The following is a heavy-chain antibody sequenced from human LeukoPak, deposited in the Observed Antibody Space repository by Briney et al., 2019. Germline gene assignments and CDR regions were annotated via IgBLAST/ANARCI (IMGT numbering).Heavy chain of an antibody. V-gene: IGHV1-2*02. CDR1: GYTFTGYY. CDR3: ARFHYGRRTLDAFDI. D-gene: IGHD3-16*01. J-gene: IGHJ3*02. Sequence: GASVTVSCKASGYTFTGYYMHWVRQAPGQGLEWMGWINPNSGGTNYAQKFQGRVTMTRDTSISTAYMELSRLRSDDTAVYYCARFHYGRRTLDAFDIWGQGTMVTVSS. CDR2: INPNSGGT.